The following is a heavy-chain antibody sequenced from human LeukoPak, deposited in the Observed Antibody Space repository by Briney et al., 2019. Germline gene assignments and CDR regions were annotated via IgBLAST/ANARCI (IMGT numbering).Heavy chain of an antibody. CDR3: ARASYDSSGYYLGAGARADY. D-gene: IGHD3-22*01. J-gene: IGHJ4*02. CDR1: GDSVSSNSAA. CDR2: TYYRSKWYN. V-gene: IGHV6-1*01. Sequence: SQTLSLTCAISGDSVSSNSAAWNWIRQSPSRGLEWLGRTYYRSKWYNDYAVSVKSRITINPDTSKNQFSLQLNSVTPEDTAVYYCARASYDSSGYYLGAGARADYWGQGTLVTVSS.